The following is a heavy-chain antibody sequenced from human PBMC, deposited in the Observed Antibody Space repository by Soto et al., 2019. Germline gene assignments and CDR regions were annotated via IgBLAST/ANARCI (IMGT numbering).Heavy chain of an antibody. CDR3: AKSISGWYRFGY. Sequence: PGGSMGLSCAASGFTFSSYAMTWVRQAPGKGLEWVSGISGSGGSTYDADSVKGRFITSRDNSKNMVYLQMNSLRAEDTAVYYCAKSISGWYRFGYWGREPWSPSPQ. CDR1: GFTFSSYA. CDR2: ISGSGGST. J-gene: IGHJ4*02. D-gene: IGHD6-19*01. V-gene: IGHV3-23*01.